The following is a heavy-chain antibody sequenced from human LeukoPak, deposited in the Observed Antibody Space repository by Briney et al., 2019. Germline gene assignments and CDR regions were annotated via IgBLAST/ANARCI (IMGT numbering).Heavy chain of an antibody. CDR1: GFTFSSYW. CDR3: ARESDHSVSQVDFDL. V-gene: IGHV3-7*01. Sequence: GGFLRLSCAASGFTFSSYWMSWVRRTPGKGLEWVANINQDGSEKYYVDSVKGRFTISRDNAKNSLYVQMNSLRAEDTAVYYCARESDHSVSQVDFDLWGQGTMVTVSS. D-gene: IGHD1-14*01. CDR2: INQDGSEK. J-gene: IGHJ3*01.